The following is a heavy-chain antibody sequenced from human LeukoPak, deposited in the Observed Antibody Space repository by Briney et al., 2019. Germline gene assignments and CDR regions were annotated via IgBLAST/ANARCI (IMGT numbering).Heavy chain of an antibody. CDR2: IIPILGIA. V-gene: IGHV1-69*04. CDR1: GGTFSSYA. D-gene: IGHD1-26*01. J-gene: IGHJ1*01. CDR3: ARGKTYPGGSYNVFQH. Sequence: GASVKVSCKASGGTFSSYAISWVRQAPGQGLEWMGRIIPILGIANYAQKFQGRVTITADKSTSTAYMELSSLRSEDTAVYYCARGKTYPGGSYNVFQHWGQGTLVTVSS.